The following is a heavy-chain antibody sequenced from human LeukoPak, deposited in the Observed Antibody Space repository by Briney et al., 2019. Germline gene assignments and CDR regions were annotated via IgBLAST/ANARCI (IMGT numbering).Heavy chain of an antibody. CDR2: ISSSSSYI. J-gene: IGHJ4*02. CDR1: GFTFCSYS. Sequence: GGSLRLSCAASGFTFCSYSMNWVRQAPGKGLEWVSSISSSSSYIYYADSVKGRFTISRDNAKNSLYLQMNSLRAEDTAVYYCARDQASGSYFYWGQGTLVTVSS. D-gene: IGHD1-26*01. CDR3: ARDQASGSYFY. V-gene: IGHV3-21*01.